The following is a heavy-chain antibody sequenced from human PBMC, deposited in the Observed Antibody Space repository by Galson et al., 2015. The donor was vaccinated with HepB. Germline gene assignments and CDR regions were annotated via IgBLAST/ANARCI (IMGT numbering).Heavy chain of an antibody. CDR1: GFPFSTYS. J-gene: IGHJ4*02. Sequence: SLRLSCAASGFPFSTYSMNWVRQAPGKGLEWVSSISSTSSYIYYADSLKGRFTMSRDNAKDSLYLQMNSLRAEDTAVYYCATSGIYYGMFDSWGREPWSPSPQ. CDR2: ISSTSSYI. D-gene: IGHD1-26*01. CDR3: ATSGIYYGMFDS. V-gene: IGHV3-21*01.